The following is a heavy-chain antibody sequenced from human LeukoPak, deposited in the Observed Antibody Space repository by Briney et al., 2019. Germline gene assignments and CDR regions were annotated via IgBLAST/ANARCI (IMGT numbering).Heavy chain of an antibody. V-gene: IGHV3-74*01. CDR1: GFSFSSYW. CDR2: INSDGSTT. CDR3: TSVSGWYGQYFQH. J-gene: IGHJ1*01. Sequence: PGGSLRLSCAASGFSFSSYWMHWVRQAPGKGLVWVSRINSDGSTTSYADSVKGRFTISRDNAKNTLYLQMNSLRAEDTAVYYCTSVSGWYGQYFQHCGQGTLVTVSS. D-gene: IGHD6-19*01.